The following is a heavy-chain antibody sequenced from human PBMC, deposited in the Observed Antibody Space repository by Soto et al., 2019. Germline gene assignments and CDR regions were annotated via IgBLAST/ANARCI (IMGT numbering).Heavy chain of an antibody. Sequence: QVQLVQSGAEVKKPGASVKVSCKASGYTFTSYYMHWVRQAPGQGLEWMGIINPSGGSTSYAQKCQGRVTMTRDTSTSTVYMELSSLRSEDTAVYYCARGPARYYYDSSGLVDYWGQGTLVTVSS. D-gene: IGHD3-22*01. J-gene: IGHJ4*02. CDR2: INPSGGST. CDR3: ARGPARYYYDSSGLVDY. V-gene: IGHV1-46*01. CDR1: GYTFTSYY.